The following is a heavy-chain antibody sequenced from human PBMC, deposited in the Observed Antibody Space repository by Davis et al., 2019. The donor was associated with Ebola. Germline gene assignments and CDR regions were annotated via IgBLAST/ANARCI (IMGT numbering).Heavy chain of an antibody. CDR1: GFTFSNAW. J-gene: IGHJ4*01. CDR3: AKDRHPLANNKIYYFDY. V-gene: IGHV3-30*18. D-gene: IGHD2/OR15-2a*01. Sequence: GGSLRLSCAASGFTFSNAWLNWVRQAPGKWLEWVAVISYDGSNKYYADSVKGRFTISRDNSKNTLYLQMNSLRPEDTAVYYCAKDRHPLANNKIYYFDYWGPGTLVTVSS. CDR2: ISYDGSNK.